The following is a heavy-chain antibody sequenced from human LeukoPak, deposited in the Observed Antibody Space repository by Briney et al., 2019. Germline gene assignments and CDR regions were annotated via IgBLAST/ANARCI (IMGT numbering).Heavy chain of an antibody. Sequence: GASLRLSCAASHFIVSSNYMSWVRQAPGKGLEWVSVIYSGGSTSYADSVKGRFTISRDNSKNTLYLQMNSLGAEDTAVYYCAKDPLEYYFGYWGQGTLVTVS. D-gene: IGHD5-24*01. CDR2: IYSGGST. J-gene: IGHJ4*02. CDR3: AKDPLEYYFGY. CDR1: HFIVSSNY. V-gene: IGHV3-53*05.